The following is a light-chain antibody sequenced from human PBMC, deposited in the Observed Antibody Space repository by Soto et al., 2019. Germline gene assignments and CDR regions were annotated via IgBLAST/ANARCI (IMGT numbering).Light chain of an antibody. Sequence: EVVMTQSPATLSVSPGERATLSCRSSQSVDFNLAWYQQKPGQAPRLLIYDASTRATATPARFSGSGSGTEFTLTISSLQSEDFAVYYCQQYNNWVSFGGGTKVEIK. CDR1: QSVDFN. V-gene: IGKV3-15*01. CDR2: DAS. J-gene: IGKJ4*01. CDR3: QQYNNWVS.